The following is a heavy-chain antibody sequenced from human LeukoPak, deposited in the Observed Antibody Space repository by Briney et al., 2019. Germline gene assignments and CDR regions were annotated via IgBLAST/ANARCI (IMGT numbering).Heavy chain of an antibody. CDR2: IWYDGSKR. Sequence: PGGSLRLSCAASGFTLSNYGMHWVRQAPGKGVEGGAFIWYDGSKRYYADSVKGRFTISRDNSENTLFLQMSSLRTEDTAVYYCAKDPLGFCTRATCRYLDSWGQGTLVTVSS. CDR3: AKDPLGFCTRATCRYLDS. CDR1: GFTLSNYG. D-gene: IGHD2-8*01. V-gene: IGHV3-30*02. J-gene: IGHJ4*02.